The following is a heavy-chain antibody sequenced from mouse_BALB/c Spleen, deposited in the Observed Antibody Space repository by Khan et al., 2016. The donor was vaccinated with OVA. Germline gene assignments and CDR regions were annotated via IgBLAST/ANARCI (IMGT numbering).Heavy chain of an antibody. Sequence: QVQLKESGAELVRPGTSVKMSCKAAGYTFTNYWIGWVKQRPGHGLEWIGDIFPGGGYTNYDEKFKGMATLTTDPSSSTAYMQLSSLTSEDSAIYYGARREAARATWDFFDYWGQGTTLTVSS. J-gene: IGHJ2*01. CDR2: IFPGGGYT. CDR1: GYTFTNYW. V-gene: IGHV1-63*02. CDR3: ARREAARATWDFFDY. D-gene: IGHD3-1*01.